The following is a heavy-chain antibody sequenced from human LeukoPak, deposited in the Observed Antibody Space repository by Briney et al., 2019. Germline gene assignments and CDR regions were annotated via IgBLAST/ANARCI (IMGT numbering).Heavy chain of an antibody. Sequence: SETLSLTCAVYGGSFSGYYWSWIRQPPGKGLEWIGEINHSGSTNYNPSLKSRVTISVDTSKNQFSLKLSSVTAADTAVYYCAGYSSSWYLGCYYYMDVWGKGTTVTVSS. CDR1: GGSFSGYY. J-gene: IGHJ6*03. V-gene: IGHV4-34*01. D-gene: IGHD6-13*01. CDR2: INHSGST. CDR3: AGYSSSWYLGCYYYMDV.